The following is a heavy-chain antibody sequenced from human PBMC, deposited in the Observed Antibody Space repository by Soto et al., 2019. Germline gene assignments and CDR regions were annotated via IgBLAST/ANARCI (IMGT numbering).Heavy chain of an antibody. J-gene: IGHJ5*02. CDR2: MYWDDDK. CDR1: GFSLTTSGVG. CDR3: GHSPNLYQYDWFAH. Sequence: QITLQESGPTLVKPTQTLTLTCTFSGFSLTTSGVGVGWIRQPPGKALECLALMYWDDDKRYSPSLQRRLSITMDTSKRPVVLTLTNVDPVDTATYYLGHSPNLYQYDWFAHWGQETLVSVSS. D-gene: IGHD2-15*01. V-gene: IGHV2-5*02.